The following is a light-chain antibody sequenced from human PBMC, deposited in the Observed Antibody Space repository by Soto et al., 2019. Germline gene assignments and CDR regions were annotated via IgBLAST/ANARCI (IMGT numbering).Light chain of an antibody. CDR3: QQYGSSQVT. CDR1: QSVSSSY. V-gene: IGKV3-20*01. J-gene: IGKJ5*01. CDR2: GAS. Sequence: EIVLTQSPGTLSLSPWEIATLSCRASQSVSSSYLAWYQQKPGQAPRLLIYGASSRATGIPDRFSGSGSGTDFTLTISRLEPEDFAVYYCQQYGSSQVTFGQGTRLEI.